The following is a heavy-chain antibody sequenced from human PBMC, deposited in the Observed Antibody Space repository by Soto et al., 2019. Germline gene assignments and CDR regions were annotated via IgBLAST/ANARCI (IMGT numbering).Heavy chain of an antibody. Sequence: ASVKVSCKASGYTFTIYDINWVRQAPGQGLEWMGWMNPNSGNTGYAQKFQGRVTMTRNTSISTAYMELSSLRSEDTAVYYCARGPTMVRGVMPHDYWGQGTLVTVSS. J-gene: IGHJ4*02. CDR3: ARGPTMVRGVMPHDY. D-gene: IGHD3-10*01. CDR1: GYTFTIYD. V-gene: IGHV1-8*01. CDR2: MNPNSGNT.